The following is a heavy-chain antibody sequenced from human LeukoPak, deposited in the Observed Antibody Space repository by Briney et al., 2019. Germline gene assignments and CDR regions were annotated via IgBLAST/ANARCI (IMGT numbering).Heavy chain of an antibody. CDR2: ISAYNGNT. D-gene: IGHD2-2*01. CDR1: GYAFTSSG. Sequence: ASVKVCCKGSGYAFTSSGYSWVRLAPGQGLEWMGLISAYNGNTKYPQNRQGRVTMTTDTSTRTAYMELRSLRSDHTAVYYCARGPIIDIVVIPAAHDYYHMDVWGKGTMVTVSS. V-gene: IGHV1-18*01. CDR3: ARGPIIDIVVIPAAHDYYHMDV. J-gene: IGHJ6*03.